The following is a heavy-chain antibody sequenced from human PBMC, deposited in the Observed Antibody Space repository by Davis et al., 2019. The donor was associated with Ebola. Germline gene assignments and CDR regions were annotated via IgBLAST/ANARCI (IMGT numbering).Heavy chain of an antibody. J-gene: IGHJ6*02. CDR3: ATGGMDV. V-gene: IGHV3-7*03. Sequence: GESLKISCAASGFTFSSYAMHWVRQAPGKGLEWVANIKQDGSEKYYVDSVKGRFTISRDNAKNSLYLQMNSLRAEDTAVYYCATGGMDVWGQGTTVTVSS. CDR1: GFTFSSYA. CDR2: IKQDGSEK.